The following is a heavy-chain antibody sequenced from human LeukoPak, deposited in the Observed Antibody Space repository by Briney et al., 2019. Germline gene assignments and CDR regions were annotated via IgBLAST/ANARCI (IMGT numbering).Heavy chain of an antibody. CDR1: GGSFSGYY. V-gene: IGHV4-34*01. Sequence: PSETLSLTCAVYGGSFSGYYWSWIRQPPGKGLEWIGEINHSGSTNYNPSLKSRVTISVDTSKNHFSLKLSSVTAADAAVYYCARGGSSWYLRYYYYYMDVWGKGTTVTVSS. CDR3: ARGGSSWYLRYYYYYMDV. J-gene: IGHJ6*03. CDR2: INHSGST. D-gene: IGHD6-13*01.